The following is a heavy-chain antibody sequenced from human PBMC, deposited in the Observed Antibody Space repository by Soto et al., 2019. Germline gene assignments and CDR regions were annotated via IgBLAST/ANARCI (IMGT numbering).Heavy chain of an antibody. Sequence: QITLKESGPTLVKPTQTLTLTCTVSGFSLSTSGVGVGWIRQPPGKALEWLALIYWDEDKRYSPSLQSRLTIPQATSKTQVALTLTDLDPVHTATYYWAHGQYGAGTYTDWFAPWGPGTLVTVSS. D-gene: IGHD3-10*01. CDR3: AHGQYGAGTYTDWFAP. J-gene: IGHJ5*02. CDR2: IYWDEDK. CDR1: GFSLSTSGVG. V-gene: IGHV2-5*02.